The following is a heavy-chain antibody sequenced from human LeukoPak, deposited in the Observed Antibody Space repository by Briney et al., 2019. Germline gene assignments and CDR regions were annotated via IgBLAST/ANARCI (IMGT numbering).Heavy chain of an antibody. CDR1: GFTFSNYA. J-gene: IGHJ3*02. V-gene: IGHV3-21*06. CDR3: ARDVLGAFDI. D-gene: IGHD4/OR15-4a*01. Sequence: GGSLRLSCAASGFTFSNYAMNWVRQAPGKGLEWVSSISGSSSYIFYADSVKGRFTISRDNAKNSLYLQMNSLRAEDTAVYYCARDVLGAFDIWGQGTMVTVSS. CDR2: ISGSSSYI.